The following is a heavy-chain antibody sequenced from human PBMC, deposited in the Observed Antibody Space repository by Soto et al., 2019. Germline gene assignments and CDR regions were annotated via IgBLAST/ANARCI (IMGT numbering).Heavy chain of an antibody. J-gene: IGHJ3*02. Sequence: SQTLCLPWTVSGGTIRDLCCRWIRQPPGKRLEWIGYIDYYGSTNYNPSLKSRVTISVDTSKKQFSLNLGSVTAADTAIYYCARYFDWPSGFDIWGQGTMVTVSS. V-gene: IGHV4-59*11. CDR1: GGTIRDLC. CDR3: ARYFDWPSGFDI. CDR2: IDYYGST. D-gene: IGHD3-9*01.